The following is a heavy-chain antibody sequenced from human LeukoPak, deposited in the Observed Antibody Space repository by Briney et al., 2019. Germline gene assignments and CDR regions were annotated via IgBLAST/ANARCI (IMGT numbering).Heavy chain of an antibody. CDR3: AKRGYCSSTSCYTYSYYYYYYMDV. CDR2: IRYDGSNK. J-gene: IGHJ6*03. CDR1: GFTFSSYG. D-gene: IGHD2-2*02. V-gene: IGHV3-30*02. Sequence: SGGSLRLSCAASGFTFSSYGMHWVRQAPGKGLEWVAFIRYDGSNKYYADSVKGRFTISRDNSKNTLYLQMNSLRAEDTAVYYCAKRGYCSSTSCYTYSYYYYYYMDVWGKGTTVTIS.